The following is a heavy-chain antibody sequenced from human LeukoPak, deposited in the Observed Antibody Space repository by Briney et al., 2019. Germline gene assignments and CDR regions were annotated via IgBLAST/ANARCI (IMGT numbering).Heavy chain of an antibody. D-gene: IGHD4-17*01. Sequence: HGESLKISCKGSGYSFTSYWIGWVRQMPGKGLEWMGIIYPGDSDTRYSPSFQGQVTISADKSISTAYLQWSSLKASDTAMYYCARLHGDHQIYYYYYGMDVWGQGTTVTVSS. CDR3: ARLHGDHQIYYYYYGMDV. V-gene: IGHV5-51*01. J-gene: IGHJ6*02. CDR1: GYSFTSYW. CDR2: IYPGDSDT.